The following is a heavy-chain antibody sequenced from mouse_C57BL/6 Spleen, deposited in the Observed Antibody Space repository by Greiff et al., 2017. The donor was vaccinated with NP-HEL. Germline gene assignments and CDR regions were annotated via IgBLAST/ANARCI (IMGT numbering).Heavy chain of an antibody. Sequence: QVQLQQPGAELVKPGASVKMSCKASGYTFTSSWITWVKQRPGQGLEWIGDIYPGSGSTHYNEKFKSKATLTVDTSSSTAYMQLSSLTSEDSAVYYCAREGLRRIDYWGQGTTLTVSS. CDR3: AREGLRRIDY. J-gene: IGHJ2*01. D-gene: IGHD2-4*01. CDR2: IYPGSGST. CDR1: GYTFTSSW. V-gene: IGHV1-55*01.